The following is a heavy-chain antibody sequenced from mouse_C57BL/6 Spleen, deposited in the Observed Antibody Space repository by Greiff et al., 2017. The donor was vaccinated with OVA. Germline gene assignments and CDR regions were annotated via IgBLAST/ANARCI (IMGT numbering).Heavy chain of an antibody. V-gene: IGHV6-3*01. CDR2: IRLKSDNYAT. D-gene: IGHD2-5*01. Sequence: EVKVEESGGGLVQPGGSMKLSCVASGFTFSNYWMNWVRQSPEKGLEWVAQIRLKSDNYATHYAESVKGRFTISRDDSKSSVYLQMNNLRAEDTGIYYCTCSNYAYWYFDVWGTGTTVTVSS. CDR3: TCSNYAYWYFDV. J-gene: IGHJ1*03. CDR1: GFTFSNYW.